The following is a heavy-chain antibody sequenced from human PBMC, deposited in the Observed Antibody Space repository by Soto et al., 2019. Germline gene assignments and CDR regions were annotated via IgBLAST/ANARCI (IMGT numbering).Heavy chain of an antibody. D-gene: IGHD6-19*01. J-gene: IGHJ4*02. V-gene: IGHV3-73*01. CDR1: GFTFSGSA. CDR2: IRSKANSYAT. CDR3: TRPVRSVAVAEDY. Sequence: PGGSLRLSCAASGFTFSGSAMHWVRQASGKGLEWVGRIRSKANSYATAYAASVKGRFTISRDDSKNTAYLQMNSLKTEDTAVYYCTRPVRSVAVAEDYWGQGTLVTVSS.